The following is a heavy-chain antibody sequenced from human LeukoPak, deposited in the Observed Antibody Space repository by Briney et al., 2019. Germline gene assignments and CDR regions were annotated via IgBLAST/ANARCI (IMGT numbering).Heavy chain of an antibody. J-gene: IGHJ5*02. D-gene: IGHD3-10*01. CDR3: AKPQSYYYGSGRNWFDP. CDR2: ISGSGGST. CDR1: GFTFSSYA. Sequence: GGSLRLSCAASGFTFSSYAMSWVRQAPGKGLEWVSAISGSGGSTYYADSVKGRFTISRDNSKNTLYLQMNSLRAEDTAVYYCAKPQSYYYGSGRNWFDPWGQGTLVTVSS. V-gene: IGHV3-23*01.